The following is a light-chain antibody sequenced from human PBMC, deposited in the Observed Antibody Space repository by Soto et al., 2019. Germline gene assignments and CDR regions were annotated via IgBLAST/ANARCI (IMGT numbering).Light chain of an antibody. CDR3: SSYTSSSTYV. CDR2: GND. CDR1: TSNIGSNT. J-gene: IGLJ1*01. V-gene: IGLV1-44*01. Sequence: QSALTQPPSASGTPGQRVTISCSGSTSNIGSNTVNWYQQLPGTAPKLLIYGNDQRPSGVPDRISGSKSGNTASLTISGLQAEDEADYYCSSYTSSSTYVFGTGTKVTVL.